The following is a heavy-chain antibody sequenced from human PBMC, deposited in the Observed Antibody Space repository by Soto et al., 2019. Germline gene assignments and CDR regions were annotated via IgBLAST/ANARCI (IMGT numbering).Heavy chain of an antibody. V-gene: IGHV4-39*01. CDR1: GGSISSSSYY. CDR3: ALVGATSGGFDY. CDR2: IYYSGST. J-gene: IGHJ4*02. Sequence: SETLSLTCTVSGGSISSSSYYWGWIRQPPGKGLERIGSIYYSGSTYYNPSLKSRVTISVDTSKNQFSLKLNSVTAADTAVYYCALVGATSGGFDYWGQGTLVTVSS. D-gene: IGHD1-26*01.